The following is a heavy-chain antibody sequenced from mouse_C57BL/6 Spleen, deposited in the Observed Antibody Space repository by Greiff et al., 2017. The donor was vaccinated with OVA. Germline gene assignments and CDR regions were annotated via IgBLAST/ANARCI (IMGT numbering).Heavy chain of an antibody. CDR3: ARSAYYYGSSSNYYAMDY. Sequence: VQLQQPGTELVKPGASVKLSCKASGYTFTSYWMHWVKQRPGQGLEWIGNINPSNGGTNYNEKFKSKATLTVDKSSSTAYMQLSSLTSEDSAVYYCARSAYYYGSSSNYYAMDYWGQGTSVTVSS. V-gene: IGHV1-53*01. J-gene: IGHJ4*01. CDR2: INPSNGGT. D-gene: IGHD1-1*01. CDR1: GYTFTSYW.